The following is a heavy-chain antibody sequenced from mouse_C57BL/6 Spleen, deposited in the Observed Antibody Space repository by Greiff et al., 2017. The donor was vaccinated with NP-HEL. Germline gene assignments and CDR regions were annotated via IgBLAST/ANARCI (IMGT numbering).Heavy chain of an antibody. V-gene: IGHV7-3*01. CDR2: IRNKANGYTT. CDR1: GFTFTDYY. J-gene: IGHJ3*01. Sequence: VQVVESGGGLVQPGGSLSLSCAASGFTFTDYYMSWVRQPPGKALEWLGFIRNKANGYTTEYSASVKGRFTISRVNSQSILYLQMNALRAEDSATYYCARMGQAWFAYWGQGTLVTVSA. CDR3: ARMGQAWFAY.